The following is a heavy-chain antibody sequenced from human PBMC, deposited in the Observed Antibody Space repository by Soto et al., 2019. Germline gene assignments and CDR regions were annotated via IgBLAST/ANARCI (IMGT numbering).Heavy chain of an antibody. Sequence: GESLKSSGKVSGYSFTSYWIGWVRQMPGKGLECMGIIYPGDSDTRYSPSFQGQVTIAADKSISTAYLQWSSLKASDTAIYYCARRGVTGATNYFDYWGQGTLVTVSS. CDR2: IYPGDSDT. CDR3: ARRGVTGATNYFDY. J-gene: IGHJ4*02. V-gene: IGHV5-51*01. CDR1: GYSFTSYW. D-gene: IGHD1-7*01.